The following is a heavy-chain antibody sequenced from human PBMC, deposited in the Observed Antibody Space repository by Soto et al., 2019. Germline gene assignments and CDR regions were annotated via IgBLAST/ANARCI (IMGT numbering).Heavy chain of an antibody. J-gene: IGHJ4*02. CDR3: ARISGYSYGIDY. CDR1: GGSISSSSYY. V-gene: IGHV4-39*01. D-gene: IGHD5-18*01. CDR2: IYYSGST. Sequence: QLQLQESGPGLVKPSETLSLTCTVSGGSISSSSYYWGWIRQPPGKGLEWIGSIYYSGSTYYNPSLKSRVTISVDTSKNQFSLKLSSVTAAYTAVYYCARISGYSYGIDYWGQGTMVTGSS.